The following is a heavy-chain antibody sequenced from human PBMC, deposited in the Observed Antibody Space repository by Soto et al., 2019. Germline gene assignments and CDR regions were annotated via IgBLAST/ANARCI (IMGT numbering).Heavy chain of an antibody. D-gene: IGHD3-16*01. CDR1: DFSLSPYW. V-gene: IGHV3-74*03. CDR3: ARDLGGPDY. J-gene: IGHJ4*02. Sequence: GGSLRLSCAASDFSLSPYWMHWVRQVPGRGLEWVARLSSDGFGAAYADSVKGRFFISRDIARNTLSLQMNSLRADDPAVYYCARDLGGPDYWGRGTSVTVSS. CDR2: LSSDGFGA.